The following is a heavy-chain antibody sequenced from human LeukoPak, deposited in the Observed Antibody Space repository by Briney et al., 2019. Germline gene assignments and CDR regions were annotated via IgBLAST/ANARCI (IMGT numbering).Heavy chain of an antibody. Sequence: GASVKVSCKASGYTFTTYDINWVRQAPGQGLEWMGWMNPNSGNTGYAQKFQGRVTMTRNTSISTAYMELSSLRSEDTAVYYCVVDYGDFLFDYWGQGTLVTVSS. CDR1: GYTFTTYD. J-gene: IGHJ4*02. D-gene: IGHD4-17*01. V-gene: IGHV1-8*01. CDR3: VVDYGDFLFDY. CDR2: MNPNSGNT.